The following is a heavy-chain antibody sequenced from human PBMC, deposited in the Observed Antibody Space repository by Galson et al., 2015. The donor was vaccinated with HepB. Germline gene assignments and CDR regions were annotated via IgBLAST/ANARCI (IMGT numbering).Heavy chain of an antibody. Sequence: SLRLSCAASGFTFSSYGMHWVRQAPGKGLEWVAVISYDGSNKYYADSVKGRFAISRDNSKNTLYLQMNSLRAEDTAVYYCAEDFTPTRSRENNSSGWYEADYWGQGTLVTVSS. CDR1: GFTFSSYG. CDR2: ISYDGSNK. V-gene: IGHV3-30*18. D-gene: IGHD6-19*01. CDR3: AEDFTPTRSRENNSSGWYEADY. J-gene: IGHJ4*02.